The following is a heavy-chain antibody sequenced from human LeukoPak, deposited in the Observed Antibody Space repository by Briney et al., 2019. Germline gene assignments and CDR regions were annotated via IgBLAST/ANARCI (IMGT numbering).Heavy chain of an antibody. CDR3: ARDSGPYRGAWFDP. Sequence: SVKVSCKASGGTFSSYAISWVRQAPGQGLEWMGGIIPIFGTANYAQKFQGRVTITADESTSTAYMELSSLRSDDTAVYYCARDSGPYRGAWFDPWGQGTLVTVPS. J-gene: IGHJ5*02. CDR2: IIPIFGTA. V-gene: IGHV1-69*13. CDR1: GGTFSSYA. D-gene: IGHD3-10*01.